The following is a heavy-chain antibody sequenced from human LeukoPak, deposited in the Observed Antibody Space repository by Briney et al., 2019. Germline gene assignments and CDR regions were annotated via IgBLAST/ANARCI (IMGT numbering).Heavy chain of an antibody. D-gene: IGHD1-1*01. V-gene: IGHV1-2*02. CDR1: GYTFTGYY. CDR2: INPNSGGT. Sequence: ASMKVSCKASGYTFTGYYMHWVRQAPGRRLEWMGWINPNSGGTNYAQKFQGRVTMTRDTSISTAYMELSRLRADDTAVYYCARAEGNAYSMDVWGQGTTVTVSS. J-gene: IGHJ6*02. CDR3: ARAEGNAYSMDV.